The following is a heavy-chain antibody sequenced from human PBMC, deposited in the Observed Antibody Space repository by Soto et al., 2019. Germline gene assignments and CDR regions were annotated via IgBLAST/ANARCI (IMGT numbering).Heavy chain of an antibody. CDR3: ARSRYYYDSSGPYPFDY. J-gene: IGHJ4*02. CDR1: GGPISIGGYY. Sequence: PSETLSLTCTGSGGPISIGGYYLSWIRQHPGKGLEWIGYIYYSGSTYYNPSLKSRVTISVDTSKKQFSLQLSSVTDEETAVYYCARSRYYYDSSGPYPFDYSDQGTLFTVSS. V-gene: IGHV4-31*03. CDR2: IYYSGST. D-gene: IGHD3-22*01.